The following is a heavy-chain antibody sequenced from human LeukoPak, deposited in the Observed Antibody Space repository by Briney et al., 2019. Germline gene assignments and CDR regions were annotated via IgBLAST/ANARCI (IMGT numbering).Heavy chain of an antibody. Sequence: NPSETLSLTCAVYGGSFSGYYWSWIRQPPGKGLEWIGEINHSGSTNYNPSLKCRVTISVDTSKNQFSLKLSSVTAADTAVYYCARGEGDDAFDIWGQGTMVTVSS. V-gene: IGHV4-34*01. CDR3: ARGEGDDAFDI. CDR2: INHSGST. CDR1: GGSFSGYY. D-gene: IGHD3-16*01. J-gene: IGHJ3*02.